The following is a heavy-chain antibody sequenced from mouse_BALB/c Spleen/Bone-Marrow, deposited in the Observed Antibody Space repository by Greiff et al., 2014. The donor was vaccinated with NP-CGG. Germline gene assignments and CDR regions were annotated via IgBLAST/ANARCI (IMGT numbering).Heavy chain of an antibody. V-gene: IGHV3-2*02. J-gene: IGHJ1*01. Sequence: VQLVESGPGLVTPSQSLSLTCTVTGYSITSDYVWNWIRQFPGNKLEWMGYLSYSGSISYNPSLKSRISITRDTSKNQVFLQLNSVTTEDTATYYWASSADWYFDVWGAGTTVTVSS. D-gene: IGHD3-1*01. CDR3: ASSADWYFDV. CDR2: LSYSGSI. CDR1: GYSITSDYV.